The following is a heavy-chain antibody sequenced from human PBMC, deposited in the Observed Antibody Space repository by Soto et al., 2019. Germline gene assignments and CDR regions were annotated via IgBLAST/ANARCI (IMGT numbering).Heavy chain of an antibody. V-gene: IGHV3-74*01. D-gene: IGHD5-18*01. CDR2: INSDGTTI. CDR3: ARTYGYSYGPLDY. J-gene: IGHJ4*02. Sequence: EVQLVESGGGLVQPGGSLRLSCAASGFTFRNYWLQWVSQAPGKGPVWVSRINSDGTTILYADSVKGRFTGSRDNAKNTLYLQMNSLTAADTAVYYCARTYGYSYGPLDYWGRGTLVTVSS. CDR1: GFTFRNYW.